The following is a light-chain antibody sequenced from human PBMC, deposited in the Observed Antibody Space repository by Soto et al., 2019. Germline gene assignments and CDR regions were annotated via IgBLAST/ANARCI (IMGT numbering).Light chain of an antibody. CDR2: KAS. J-gene: IGKJ1*01. CDR1: QTISSW. CDR3: KQSYSSPPT. Sequence: DIQMTQSPSTLSGSVGDRVTITCRASQTISSWLAWYQQKPGKAPKLLIYKASTLKSGVQSRFSGSGSETDFTLTIRSLQPEDFATYSCKQSYSSPPTFGQGTKVDIK. V-gene: IGKV1-5*03.